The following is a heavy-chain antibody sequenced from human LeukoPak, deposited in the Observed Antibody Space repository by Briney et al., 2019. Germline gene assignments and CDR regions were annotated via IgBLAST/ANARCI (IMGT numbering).Heavy chain of an antibody. J-gene: IGHJ6*04. Sequence: GASVNVSCKASGYTFTAYYIHWVRQAPGQGLEWIGWINTISGGTNYAQKFQGRVTMTRDTSISTAYMELSRLTSDDTAVYYCARLSSGYSYGSLGVDVWGKGTTVTVSS. V-gene: IGHV1-2*02. CDR1: GYTFTAYY. CDR3: ARLSSGYSYGSLGVDV. D-gene: IGHD5-18*01. CDR2: INTISGGT.